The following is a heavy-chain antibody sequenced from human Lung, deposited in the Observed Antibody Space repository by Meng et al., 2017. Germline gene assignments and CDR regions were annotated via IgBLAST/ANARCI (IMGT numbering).Heavy chain of an antibody. CDR3: ARSYCTSSSCPVDY. D-gene: IGHD2-2*01. J-gene: IGHJ4*02. CDR1: GFTFSSYW. CDR2: INSDGSST. V-gene: IGHV3-74*01. Sequence: GGSLRLSCAASGFTFSSYWMHWVREAPGKGLVWVSHINSDGSSTSYADSVKGRFTISRDNAKNTLYLQMNSLRAEDTAVYYCARSYCTSSSCPVDYWGQGTLVTVS.